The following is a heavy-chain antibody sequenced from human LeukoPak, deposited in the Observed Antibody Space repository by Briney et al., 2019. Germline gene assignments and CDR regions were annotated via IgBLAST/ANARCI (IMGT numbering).Heavy chain of an antibody. CDR2: IYYSGGT. V-gene: IGHV4-59*01. CDR1: GGSISSYY. CDR3: AREKFPYSSMQNWFDP. J-gene: IGHJ5*02. Sequence: KPSETLSLTCTVSGGSISSYYWSWIRQPPGKGLEWIGYIYYSGGTNYNPSLKSRVTISVDTSKNQFSLKLSSVTAADTAVYYCAREKFPYSSMQNWFDPWGQGTLVTVSS. D-gene: IGHD6-13*01.